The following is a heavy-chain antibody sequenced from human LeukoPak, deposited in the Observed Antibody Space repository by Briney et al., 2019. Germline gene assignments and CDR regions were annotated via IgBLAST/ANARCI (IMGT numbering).Heavy chain of an antibody. Sequence: GESLKISCKGSGNSFTSYWISWVRQMPGKGLEWMGRIDPSDSYTNYSPSFQGHVTISADKSISTAYLQWSSLKASDTAMYYCASLWFGELSSYYFDYWGQGTLVTVSS. CDR1: GNSFTSYW. J-gene: IGHJ4*02. CDR3: ASLWFGELSSYYFDY. V-gene: IGHV5-10-1*01. D-gene: IGHD3-10*01. CDR2: IDPSDSYT.